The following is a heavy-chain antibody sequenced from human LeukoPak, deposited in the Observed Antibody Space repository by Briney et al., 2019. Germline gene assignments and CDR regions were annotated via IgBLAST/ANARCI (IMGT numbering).Heavy chain of an antibody. CDR1: GFTFSSYA. D-gene: IGHD3-22*01. V-gene: IGHV3-23*01. CDR3: AKDDDDYYDSSGYSVY. J-gene: IGHJ4*02. CDR2: ISGSGGST. Sequence: QAGGSLRLSCAASGFTFSSYAMSWVRQAPGKGLEWVSAISGSGGSTYYADSVKGRFTISRDNSKNTLYLQMNSLRAEDTAVYYCAKDDDDYYDSSGYSVYWGQGTLVTVSS.